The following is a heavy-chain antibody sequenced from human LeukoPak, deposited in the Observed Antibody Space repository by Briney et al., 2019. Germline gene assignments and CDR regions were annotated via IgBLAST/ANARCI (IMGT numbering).Heavy chain of an antibody. J-gene: IGHJ3*02. CDR2: IYSGGST. Sequence: PGGSLRLSCAASGFTVSSNYMSWVRQAPGKGLEWVSVIYSGGSTYYADSVKGRFTISRDNSKNTLYLQMNSLRAEDTAVYYCARDYDILTGSAFDIWGQGTMVTVSS. V-gene: IGHV3-66*01. CDR1: GFTVSSNY. D-gene: IGHD3-9*01. CDR3: ARDYDILTGSAFDI.